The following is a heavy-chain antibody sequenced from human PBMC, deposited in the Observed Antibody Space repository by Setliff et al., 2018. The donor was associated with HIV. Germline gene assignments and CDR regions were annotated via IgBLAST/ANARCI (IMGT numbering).Heavy chain of an antibody. J-gene: IGHJ6*03. CDR2: IYPGDFDT. D-gene: IGHD3-22*01. CDR3: VRLFKGGRHYYDSSGYLSCMDV. Sequence: PGESLKISCKGSGYSFPTYWIGWVRQMPGKGLECMGVIYPGDFDTRYSPSFQGQVTISADKSISTAYLQWSSLKALDTVIYYCVRLFKGGRHYYDSSGYLSCMDVWGKGTTVTVSS. CDR1: GYSFPTYW. V-gene: IGHV5-51*01.